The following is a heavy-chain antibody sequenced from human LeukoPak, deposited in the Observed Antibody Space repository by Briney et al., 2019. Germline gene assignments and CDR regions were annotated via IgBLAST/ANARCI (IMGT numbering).Heavy chain of an antibody. Sequence: PSETLSLTCAVYGGSFSGYYWSWIRQSPGKGLEWIGEINHSGSTNYNPSLKSRATISVDTSKNQFSLKLSSVTAADTAVYYCARARVYYYGSGYYYYGMDVWGQGTTVTVSS. CDR3: ARARVYYYGSGYYYYGMDV. V-gene: IGHV4-34*01. CDR2: INHSGST. D-gene: IGHD3-10*01. CDR1: GGSFSGYY. J-gene: IGHJ6*02.